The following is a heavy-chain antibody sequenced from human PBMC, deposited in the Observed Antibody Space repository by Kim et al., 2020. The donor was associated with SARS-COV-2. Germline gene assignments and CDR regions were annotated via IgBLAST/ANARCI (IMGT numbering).Heavy chain of an antibody. CDR2: IWYDGSNK. CDR1: GFTFSSYG. D-gene: IGHD1-26*01. Sequence: GGSLRLSCAASGFTFSSYGMHWVRQAPGKGLEWVAVIWYDGSNKYYADSVKGRFTISRDNSKNTLYLQMNSLRAEDTAVYYCARSQXXIRYXXFFXXXYXXGXXXWGQGTTXTXSS. J-gene: IGHJ6*02. CDR3: ARSQXXIRYXXFFXXXYXXGXXX. V-gene: IGHV3-33*01.